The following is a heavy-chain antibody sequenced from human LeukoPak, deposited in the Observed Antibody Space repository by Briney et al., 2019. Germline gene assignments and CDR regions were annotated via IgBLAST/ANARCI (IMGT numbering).Heavy chain of an antibody. CDR3: AREDRLYSGSYRDSGTSRYFDY. CDR2: INPGGDNT. J-gene: IGHJ4*02. CDR1: GYTFTNYY. D-gene: IGHD1-26*01. V-gene: IGHV1-46*01. Sequence: RASVKVSCKASGYTFTNYYIHWVRQAPGQGLEWMGLINPGGDNTDYAQNFQGRVTMTRDTSTSTVYMGLSSLRSEDTAVYYCAREDRLYSGSYRDSGTSRYFDYWGQGTLVTVSS.